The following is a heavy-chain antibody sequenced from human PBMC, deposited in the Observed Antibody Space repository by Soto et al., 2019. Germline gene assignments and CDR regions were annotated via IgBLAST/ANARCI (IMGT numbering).Heavy chain of an antibody. CDR1: GFTFDDYA. CDR3: AKATLKLTGYSLDAFDI. Sequence: GGSLRLSCAASGFTFDDYAMHWVRQAPGKGLEWVSGISWNSGSIGYADSVKGRFTISRDNAKNSLYLQMNSLRAEDTALYYCAKATLKLTGYSLDAFDIWGQGTMVTVSS. CDR2: ISWNSGSI. V-gene: IGHV3-9*01. D-gene: IGHD3-9*01. J-gene: IGHJ3*02.